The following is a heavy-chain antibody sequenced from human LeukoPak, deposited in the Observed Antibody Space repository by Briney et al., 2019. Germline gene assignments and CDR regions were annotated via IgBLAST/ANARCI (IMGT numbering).Heavy chain of an antibody. V-gene: IGHV3-74*03. Sequence: QPGGSLRLSCAASGFTFSAYWMHWVRQAPGKGLVWVSRIDTVGSTTTYADSVKGRFTISRDNAKSTLHLQMSSLTADDTGVYYCARVRSGSDDWVDPWGQGTLVTVSS. CDR1: GFTFSAYW. CDR3: ARVRSGSDDWVDP. D-gene: IGHD1-26*01. CDR2: IDTVGSTT. J-gene: IGHJ5*02.